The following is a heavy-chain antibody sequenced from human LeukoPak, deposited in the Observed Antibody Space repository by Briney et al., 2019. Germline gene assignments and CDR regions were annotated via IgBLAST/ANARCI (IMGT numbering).Heavy chain of an antibody. CDR3: AREWFDYYDSSGSLGYFDY. V-gene: IGHV4-31*03. D-gene: IGHD3-22*01. Sequence: PSETLPLTCTVSGGSISSGGYYWSWIRQHPGKGLEWIGYIYYSGSTYYNPSLKSRVTISVDTSKNQFSLKLSSVTAADTAVYYCAREWFDYYDSSGSLGYFDYWGQGTLVTVSS. CDR1: GGSISSGGYY. J-gene: IGHJ4*02. CDR2: IYYSGST.